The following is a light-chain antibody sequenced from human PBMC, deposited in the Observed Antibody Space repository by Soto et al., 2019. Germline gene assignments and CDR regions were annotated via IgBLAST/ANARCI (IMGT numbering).Light chain of an antibody. CDR2: GNN. Sequence: QSVLTQPPSVSGAPGQRVTISCTGRISNIGAGCDAHWYQQLPGTAPKLLIYGNNNRPSGVPDRFSGSKSGTSASLAITGLQAEDEADYFCQSYDSRLSGLYVFGTGTKVTVL. J-gene: IGLJ1*01. V-gene: IGLV1-40*01. CDR3: QSYDSRLSGLYV. CDR1: ISNIGAGCD.